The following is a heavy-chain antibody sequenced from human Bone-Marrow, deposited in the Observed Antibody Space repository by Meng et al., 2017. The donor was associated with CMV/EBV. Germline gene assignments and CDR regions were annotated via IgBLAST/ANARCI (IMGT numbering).Heavy chain of an antibody. CDR3: ARFSQSSGFIN. V-gene: IGHV1-69*05. CDR2: IIPIFGTA. J-gene: IGHJ4*02. CDR1: GGTFSSYA. D-gene: IGHD6-25*01. Sequence: SVKFSCKASGGTFSSYAISWVRQAPGQGLEWMGWIIPIFGTANYAQKLQGRVTITTDESTSTAYMELSSLRSEDTAVYSCARFSQSSGFINWGQGTLVTVSS.